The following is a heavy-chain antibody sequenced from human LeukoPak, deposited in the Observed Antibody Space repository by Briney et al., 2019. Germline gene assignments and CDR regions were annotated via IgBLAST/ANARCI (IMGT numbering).Heavy chain of an antibody. Sequence: PGGSLRLSCAASGFTFSSYAMSWVRQAPGKGLEWVSAISGSGGSTYYADSVKGRFTISRDNSKNTLHLQMNSLRAEDTAVYYCAKRGYSGYDPWFDPWGQGTLVTVSS. CDR2: ISGSGGST. CDR1: GFTFSSYA. D-gene: IGHD5-12*01. CDR3: AKRGYSGYDPWFDP. J-gene: IGHJ5*02. V-gene: IGHV3-23*01.